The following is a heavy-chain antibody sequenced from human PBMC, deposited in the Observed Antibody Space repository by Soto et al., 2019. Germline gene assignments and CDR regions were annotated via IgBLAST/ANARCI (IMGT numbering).Heavy chain of an antibody. CDR2: IGASGDIT. V-gene: IGHV3-23*01. CDR1: GFSFTNFA. J-gene: IGHJ5*02. Sequence: GGSLRLSCAASGFSFTNFAMSWVRQAPGKGLEWVAGIGASGDITWYADSVKGRFTISRDNSRNTVYLQMNSLRGDDTALYYCVKNSGWFNTWGQGALVTVSS. CDR3: VKNSGWFNT. D-gene: IGHD3-10*01.